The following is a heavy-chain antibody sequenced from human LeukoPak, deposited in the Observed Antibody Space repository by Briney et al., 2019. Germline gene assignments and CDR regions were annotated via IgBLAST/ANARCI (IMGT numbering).Heavy chain of an antibody. CDR2: IYYSGST. V-gene: IGHV4-59*08. J-gene: IGHJ6*02. D-gene: IGHD3-3*01. CDR3: ARLPTYDFWSGYLYGMDV. CDR1: GGSISSYN. Sequence: PSETLSLTCTVSGGSISSYNWSWIRQPPGKGLEWIGYIYYSGSTNYNPSLKSRVTISVDTSKNQFSLKLSSVTAADTAVYYCARLPTYDFWSGYLYGMDVWGQGTTVTVSS.